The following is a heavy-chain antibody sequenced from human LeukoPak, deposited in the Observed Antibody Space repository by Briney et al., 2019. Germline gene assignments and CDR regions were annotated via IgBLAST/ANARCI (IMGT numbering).Heavy chain of an antibody. Sequence: GGSLRLSGAASGFTFSSYWMSWVRQAPGKGLEWVANIKQDGSEKYYVDSVKGRFTISRDNAKNSLYLQMNSLRAEDTAVYYCAAQYYDFWSGMYYFDYWGQGTLVTVSS. V-gene: IGHV3-7*01. CDR1: GFTFSSYW. CDR3: AAQYYDFWSGMYYFDY. J-gene: IGHJ4*02. D-gene: IGHD3-3*01. CDR2: IKQDGSEK.